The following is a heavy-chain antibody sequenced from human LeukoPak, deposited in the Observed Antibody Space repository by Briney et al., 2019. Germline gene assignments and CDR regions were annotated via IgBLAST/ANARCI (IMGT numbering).Heavy chain of an antibody. CDR2: INTNTGNP. Sequence: ASVKVSCKASGYTFTSYAMNWVRQAPGQGLEWMGWINTNTGNPTYAQGFTGRFVFSLDTSVSTAYLQISSLKAEDTAVYYCARDVTMIVVVNHGWFDPWGQGTLVTVSP. V-gene: IGHV7-4-1*02. J-gene: IGHJ5*02. CDR3: ARDVTMIVVVNHGWFDP. CDR1: GYTFTSYA. D-gene: IGHD3-22*01.